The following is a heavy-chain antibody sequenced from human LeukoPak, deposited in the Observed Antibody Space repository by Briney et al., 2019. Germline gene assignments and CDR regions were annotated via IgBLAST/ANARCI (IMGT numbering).Heavy chain of an antibody. D-gene: IGHD5-12*01. CDR1: GGSISSGSYY. CDR2: IYTSGST. CDR3: ARSYSGYDRFDY. V-gene: IGHV4-61*02. Sequence: PSETLSLTCSVSGGSISSGSYYWSWIRQPAGKGLEWIGRIYTSGSTNYNPSLKSRVTISVDTSKNQFSLKLRSVTAADTAVYYCARSYSGYDRFDYWGQGTLVTVSS. J-gene: IGHJ4*02.